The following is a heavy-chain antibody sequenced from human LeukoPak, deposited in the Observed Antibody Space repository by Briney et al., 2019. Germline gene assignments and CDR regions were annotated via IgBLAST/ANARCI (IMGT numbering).Heavy chain of an antibody. V-gene: IGHV4-30-4*08. J-gene: IGHJ4*02. CDR1: GGSISSGDYY. CDR3: ARSIAAADCFDY. CDR2: IYYSGST. D-gene: IGHD6-13*01. Sequence: SETLSLTXTVSGGSISSGDYYWCWIRQPPGKGLEWIGYIYYSGSTYYNPSLKSRVTISVDTSKNQFSLKLSSVTAADTAVYYCARSIAAADCFDYWGQGTLVTVSS.